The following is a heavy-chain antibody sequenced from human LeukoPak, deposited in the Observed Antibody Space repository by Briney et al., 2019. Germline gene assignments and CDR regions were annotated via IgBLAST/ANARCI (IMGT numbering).Heavy chain of an antibody. CDR3: ARLPYDSSGYHDY. CDR2: IYHSGST. V-gene: IGHV4-38-2*02. Sequence: PSETLSLTCTVSGYSISSGYYWGWIRQPPGKGLEWIGSIYHSGSTYYNPSLKSRVTISVDTSKNQFSLKLSSVTAADTAVYYCARLPYDSSGYHDYWGQGTLVTVSS. D-gene: IGHD3-22*01. J-gene: IGHJ4*02. CDR1: GYSISSGYY.